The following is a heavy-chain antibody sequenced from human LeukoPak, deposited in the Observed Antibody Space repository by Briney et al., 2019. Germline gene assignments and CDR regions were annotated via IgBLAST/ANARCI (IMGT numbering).Heavy chain of an antibody. CDR2: VSSSSSYI. CDR3: AVYYYGSSGPFDY. J-gene: IGHJ4*02. V-gene: IGHV3-21*01. D-gene: IGHD3-22*01. CDR1: GFTFSDYS. Sequence: GGSLRLSCAASGFTFSDYSMNWVRQAPGKGLEWVSSVSSSSSYIHYADSVRGRFTISRDNARNSLYLQMNSLRAEDTAVYYCAVYYYGSSGPFDYWGQGTLVTVSS.